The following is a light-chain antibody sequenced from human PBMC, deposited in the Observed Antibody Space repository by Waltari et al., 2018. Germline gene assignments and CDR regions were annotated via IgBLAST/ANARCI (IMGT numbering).Light chain of an antibody. J-gene: IGKJ4*01. CDR3: QQYNNWPPT. Sequence: EVVMTQSPATLSVSPGERATLSCRAGQGVNGDLAWYQQRPGQAPRLPIHDASPRATGIPVRFSGSGSGTEFTLTISSLQSEDSAIYCCQQYNNWPPTFGGGTKVEIK. CDR2: DAS. CDR1: QGVNGD. V-gene: IGKV3-15*01.